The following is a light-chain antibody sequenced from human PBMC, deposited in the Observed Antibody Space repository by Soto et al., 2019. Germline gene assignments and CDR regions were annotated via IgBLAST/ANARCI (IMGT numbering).Light chain of an antibody. CDR3: KQFGSSPWT. V-gene: IGKV3-20*01. CDR1: QSISSSY. J-gene: IGKJ1*01. CDR2: GIY. Sequence: EIVLTQSPVTLSLSPGERATLSCRASQSISSSYFAWYQQKPGQTHRLLIYGIYTRATGIQDRFSGSGSGTDFTLTISRLEPEDFAVYYCKQFGSSPWTVGQGTKVDIK.